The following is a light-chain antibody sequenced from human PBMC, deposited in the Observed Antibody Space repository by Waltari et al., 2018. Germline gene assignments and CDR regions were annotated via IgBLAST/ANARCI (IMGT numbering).Light chain of an antibody. CDR3: QNRRNWPLLT. J-gene: IGKJ4*01. CDR2: EAS. Sequence: VGLTQCPSTLSLSPGDRATLYCRDSQYIGDYLAWYQQKPGQAPRLLMSEASNRATGVPDRFSASGSGTDFTLAVSSLEPEDFAVYYCQNRRNWPLLTFGGGTKVEIK. V-gene: IGKV3-11*01. CDR1: QYIGDY.